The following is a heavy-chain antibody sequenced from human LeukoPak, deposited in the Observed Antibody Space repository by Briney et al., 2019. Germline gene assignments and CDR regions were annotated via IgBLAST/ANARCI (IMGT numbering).Heavy chain of an antibody. CDR1: GSTFSSYW. J-gene: IGHJ3*02. V-gene: IGHV3-74*01. D-gene: IGHD3-22*01. CDR2: IDEDGSTT. Sequence: GGSLRLSCVASGSTFSSYWMYWVRQAPGKGLVWVSHIDEDGSTTTYADSVKGRFTISRDNARNTLYLQMNSLRAEDTAVYSCARSSGYYWGGFDIWGQGTMVTVSS. CDR3: ARSSGYYWGGFDI.